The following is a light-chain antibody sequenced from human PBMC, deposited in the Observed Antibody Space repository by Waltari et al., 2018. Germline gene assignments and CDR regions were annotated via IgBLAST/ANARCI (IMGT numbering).Light chain of an antibody. CDR2: GAS. CDR3: QQYGRSWNT. CDR1: QSVSSSY. V-gene: IGKV3-20*01. J-gene: IGKJ2*01. Sequence: EIVLTQSPGTLSLSPGERATLSCRASQSVSSSYLAWYQQKPGQAPRLLIHGASSRATGIPDRFSGSGSGTDFTITISRLEPEDFAVYYCQQYGRSWNTFGQGTKLEIK.